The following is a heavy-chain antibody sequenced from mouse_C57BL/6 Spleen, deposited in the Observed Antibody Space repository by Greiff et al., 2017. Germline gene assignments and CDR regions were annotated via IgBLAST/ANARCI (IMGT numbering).Heavy chain of an antibody. J-gene: IGHJ3*01. CDR3: TSGDYPFAY. D-gene: IGHD2-4*01. Sequence: DVKLVESGGGLVQPGGSMKLSCVASGFTFSNYWMNWVRQSPGKGLEWVAQIRLKSDNYATHYAESVKGRFTISRDDSKSSVYLQMNNLRAEDTGIYYYTSGDYPFAYWGQGTLVTVSA. CDR1: GFTFSNYW. V-gene: IGHV6-3*01. CDR2: IRLKSDNYAT.